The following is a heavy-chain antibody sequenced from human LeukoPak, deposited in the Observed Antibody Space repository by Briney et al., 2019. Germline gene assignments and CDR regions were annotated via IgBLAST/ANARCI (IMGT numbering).Heavy chain of an antibody. J-gene: IGHJ3*02. CDR1: GGSFSGYY. D-gene: IGHD2-21*01. V-gene: IGHV4-34*01. Sequence: PSETLSLTCAVYGGSFSGYYWSWIRQPPGKGLEWIGEINHSGSTNYNPSLKSRVTISVDTSKNQFSLKLSSVTAADTAVYYCARVRYSRPFDAFDIWGQGTMVTVSS. CDR2: INHSGST. CDR3: ARVRYSRPFDAFDI.